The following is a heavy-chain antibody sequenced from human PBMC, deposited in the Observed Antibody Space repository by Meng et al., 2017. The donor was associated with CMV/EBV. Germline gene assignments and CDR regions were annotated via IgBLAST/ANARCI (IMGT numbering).Heavy chain of an antibody. CDR3: AKLEKWLVLAGLDY. Sequence: GGSLRLSCAASGFTFSSYAMSWVRQAPGKGLEWVSAISGSGGSTYYADSVKGRFTISRDNSKNTLYLQMNSLRAGDTAVYYCAKLEKWLVLAGLDYWGQGTLVTVSS. J-gene: IGHJ4*02. CDR1: GFTFSSYA. D-gene: IGHD6-19*01. CDR2: ISGSGGST. V-gene: IGHV3-23*01.